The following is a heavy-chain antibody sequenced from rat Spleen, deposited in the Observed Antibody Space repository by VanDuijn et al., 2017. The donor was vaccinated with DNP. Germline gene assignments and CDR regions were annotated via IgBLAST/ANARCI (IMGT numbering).Heavy chain of an antibody. CDR1: GVSLTSYS. CDR2: MWFDGDT. V-gene: IGHV2-63*01. Sequence: QVQLKESGPGLVQPSETLSLTCTVSGVSLTSYSVSWVRQPSGKGPEWIGRMWFDGDTAYNSALKSRLCISRDTSKNHVFLKMNSRQTDDTGTYYSTRDLGVTEANYFDYWGQGVMVTVSS. J-gene: IGHJ2*01. CDR3: TRDLGVTEANYFDY. D-gene: IGHD1-12*02.